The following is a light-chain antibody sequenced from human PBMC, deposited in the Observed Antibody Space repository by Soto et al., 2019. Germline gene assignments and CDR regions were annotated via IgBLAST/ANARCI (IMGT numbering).Light chain of an antibody. J-gene: IGLJ1*01. Sequence: QSALTQPASVSGSPGKSITISCTGTSSDVGGYNYVSWYQPHPGKAPKLMIYEVSNRPSGVSNRFSGYKSGYTASLTISGLQAEDEADYYCSSYTSSSTLYVFGTGTKVTVL. V-gene: IGLV2-14*01. CDR1: SSDVGGYNY. CDR2: EVS. CDR3: SSYTSSSTLYV.